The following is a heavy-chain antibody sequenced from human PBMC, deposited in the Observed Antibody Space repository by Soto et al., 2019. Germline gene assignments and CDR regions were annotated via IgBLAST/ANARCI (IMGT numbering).Heavy chain of an antibody. J-gene: IGHJ6*02. CDR2: IDPSDSYT. D-gene: IGHD2-2*01. Sequence: PGESLKISCKGSGYGFTSYWISWVRQMPGKGLEWMGRIDPSDSYTNYSPSFQGHVTISADKSISTAYLQWSSLKASDTAMYYCATADIPAASGSSSYENYYYYGMDVWGQGTTVTVSS. CDR3: ATADIPAASGSSSYENYYYYGMDV. CDR1: GYGFTSYW. V-gene: IGHV5-10-1*01.